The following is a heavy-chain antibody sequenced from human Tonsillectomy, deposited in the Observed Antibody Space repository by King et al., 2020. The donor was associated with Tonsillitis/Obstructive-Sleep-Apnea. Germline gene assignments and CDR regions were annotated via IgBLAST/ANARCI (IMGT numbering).Heavy chain of an antibody. CDR3: ARDRGRDYGDYFFDY. CDR1: GGSISSGGYY. D-gene: IGHD4-17*01. Sequence: VQLQESGPGLVNPSQTLSLTRTVSGGSISSGGYYWSWIRQHPGRGLEWIGYISYSGATYYNPSLKSPVAISVDTSKNQFSLKLSSVTAADTAVYYCARDRGRDYGDYFFDYWGQGTLVTVSS. J-gene: IGHJ4*02. CDR2: ISYSGAT. V-gene: IGHV4-31*01.